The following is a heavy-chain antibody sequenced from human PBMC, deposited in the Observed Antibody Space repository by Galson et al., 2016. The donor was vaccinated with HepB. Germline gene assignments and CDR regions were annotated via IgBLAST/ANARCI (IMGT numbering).Heavy chain of an antibody. CDR3: TTDMDNYDILTGYYRGYGMDV. D-gene: IGHD3-9*01. CDR1: GFTFSSAW. V-gene: IGHV3-15*01. CDR2: IKSKTEGGTI. J-gene: IGHJ6*02. Sequence: SLRLSCAVSGFTFSSAWMSWVRQAPGKGLEWVGRIKSKTEGGTIDYPAPVKGRFTISRDDSKNTLYLQMNSLKTEDTAVYYCTTDMDNYDILTGYYRGYGMDVWGQGTTVTVSS.